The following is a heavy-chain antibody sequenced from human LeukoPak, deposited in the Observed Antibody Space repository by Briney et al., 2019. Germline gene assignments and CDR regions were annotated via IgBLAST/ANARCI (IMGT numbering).Heavy chain of an antibody. Sequence: PGGSLRLSCAASGFTFSSYSMNWVRQAPGKGLEWVSSISSSSSYIYYADSVKGRFTISRDNAKNSLYLQMNSLRAEDTAVYYCARGDEPTTYGGHSYYYGMDVWGQGTTVTVSS. CDR2: ISSSSSYI. D-gene: IGHD4-23*01. J-gene: IGHJ6*02. CDR3: ARGDEPTTYGGHSYYYGMDV. CDR1: GFTFSSYS. V-gene: IGHV3-21*01.